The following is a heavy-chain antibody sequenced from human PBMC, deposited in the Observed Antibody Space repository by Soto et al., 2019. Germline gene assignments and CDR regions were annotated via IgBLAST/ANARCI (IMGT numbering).Heavy chain of an antibody. Sequence: QVPLVQSGAEVKKPGSSVRVSCKASGGTFSSYAISWVRQAPGHGLEWMGGIIPISGTANYAQTFQGRVTITADESTSTAYREVSSLRSEDTAVYYCVRGKGRIAAGGTYYYYYGMDVWGQGTTVTVSS. J-gene: IGHJ6*02. CDR3: VRGKGRIAAGGTYYYYYGMDV. D-gene: IGHD6-13*01. V-gene: IGHV1-69*01. CDR2: IIPISGTA. CDR1: GGTFSSYA.